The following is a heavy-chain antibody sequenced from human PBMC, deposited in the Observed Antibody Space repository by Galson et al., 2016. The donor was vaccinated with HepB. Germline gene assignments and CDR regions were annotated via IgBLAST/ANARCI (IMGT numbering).Heavy chain of an antibody. CDR3: ARVRSGYSGYANPYYYGMDV. CDR2: TYYRSEWYN. Sequence: CAISGDSVSSNSATWNWIRQSPSRGLEWLGRTYYRSEWYNDYALSVKSRITINPDTSKNQFSQQLNSVTPEDTAVYYCARVRSGYSGYANPYYYGMDVWGQGTTVTVAS. D-gene: IGHD5-12*01. J-gene: IGHJ6*02. V-gene: IGHV6-1*01. CDR1: GDSVSSNSAT.